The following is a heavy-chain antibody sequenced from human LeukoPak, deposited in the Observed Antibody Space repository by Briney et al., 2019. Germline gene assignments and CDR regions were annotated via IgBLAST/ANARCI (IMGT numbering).Heavy chain of an antibody. J-gene: IGHJ4*02. CDR3: AITHEEYYFDY. CDR2: IYSSGST. Sequence: SETLSLTCTVSGGSISNYYWSWIRQPAGKGLEWIGRIYSSGSTNYNPSLKSRVTISVDTSKNQFSLKLSSVTAADTAVYYCAITHEEYYFDYWGQGTLVTVSS. D-gene: IGHD3-10*01. V-gene: IGHV4-4*07. CDR1: GGSISNYY.